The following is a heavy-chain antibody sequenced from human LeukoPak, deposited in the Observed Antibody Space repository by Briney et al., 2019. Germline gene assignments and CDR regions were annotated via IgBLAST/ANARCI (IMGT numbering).Heavy chain of an antibody. CDR2: IRYDGSNK. J-gene: IGHJ4*02. Sequence: GGSLRLSCVASGFMFSNYAMHWVRQAPGKGLEWVAFIRYDGSNKYYADSVKGRFTISRDNSKNTLYLQMNSLRAEDTAVYYCAKSGRLTGFYRDFDYWGQGTLVTVSS. V-gene: IGHV3-30*02. CDR3: AKSGRLTGFYRDFDY. D-gene: IGHD3-9*01. CDR1: GFMFSNYA.